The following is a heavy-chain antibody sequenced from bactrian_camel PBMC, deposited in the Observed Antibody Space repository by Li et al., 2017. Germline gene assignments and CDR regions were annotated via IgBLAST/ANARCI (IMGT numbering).Heavy chain of an antibody. J-gene: IGHJ4*01. D-gene: IGHD8*01. CDR3: AARRGYFRGNWKGFNY. CDR2: IETGARST. V-gene: IGHV3S31*01. CDR1: GYTVSSQC. Sequence: DVQLVESGGGSAQAGGSLRLSCAASGYTVSSQCMGWFRQAPGKEREGVAAIETGARSTYYADSVKGRFTISRDNAENTIYLQMNNLKPEDTAVYYCAARRGYFRGNWKGFNYWGQGTQVTVS.